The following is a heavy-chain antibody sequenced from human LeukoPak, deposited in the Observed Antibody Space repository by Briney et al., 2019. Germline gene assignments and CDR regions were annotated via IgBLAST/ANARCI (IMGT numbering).Heavy chain of an antibody. CDR1: GGSISSSSYY. CDR2: IYYSGST. J-gene: IGHJ3*02. Sequence: SETLSLTCTVSGGSISSSSYYWGWIRQPPGKGLEWIGSIYYSGSTYYNPSLKRRVTISVDTSKNQFSLKLSSVTAADTAVYYCARRFYSDTGGFDIWGQGTMVTVSS. D-gene: IGHD3-22*01. V-gene: IGHV4-39*01. CDR3: ARRFYSDTGGFDI.